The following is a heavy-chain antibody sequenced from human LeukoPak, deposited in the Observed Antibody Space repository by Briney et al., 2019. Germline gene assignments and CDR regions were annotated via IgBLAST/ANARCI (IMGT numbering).Heavy chain of an antibody. CDR2: ISSSGSTI. CDR3: AELGITMIGGV. CDR1: GFTFSTYW. Sequence: GGSLRLSCGASGFTFSTYWMYWVRQAPGKGLEWVSYISSSGSTIYYADSVKGRFTISRDNAKNSLYLQMNSLRAEDTAVYYCAELGITMIGGVWGKGTTVTISS. V-gene: IGHV3-48*03. D-gene: IGHD3-10*02. J-gene: IGHJ6*04.